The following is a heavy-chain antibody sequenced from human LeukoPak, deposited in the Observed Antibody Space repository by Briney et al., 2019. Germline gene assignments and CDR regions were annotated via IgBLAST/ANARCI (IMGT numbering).Heavy chain of an antibody. Sequence: PGGSLRLSCSVSGFTFSNYAMHWVRQAPGKGLEYVSAINSNGGTTYYADSVMGRFTISRDNSKNTLYLQMGSLRAEDMAVYYCARLGGYGKGLDYWGQGTLVTVSS. CDR1: GFTFSNYA. CDR3: ARLGGYGKGLDY. J-gene: IGHJ4*02. CDR2: INSNGGTT. D-gene: IGHD3-16*01. V-gene: IGHV3-64*02.